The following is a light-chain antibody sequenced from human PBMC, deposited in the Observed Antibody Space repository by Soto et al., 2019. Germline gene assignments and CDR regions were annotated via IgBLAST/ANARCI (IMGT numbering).Light chain of an antibody. CDR2: AAS. J-gene: IGKJ4*01. Sequence: DIQMAQSTSAVSASVGDRVTMSCRASQDIRHFLAWFQQRPGKVPKRLVYAASTLQSGVPSRFSGSGYGTEFTLTITSLQPEDSATYYCLQHDSYPLTFGGGTKVDIK. CDR1: QDIRHF. CDR3: LQHDSYPLT. V-gene: IGKV1-17*03.